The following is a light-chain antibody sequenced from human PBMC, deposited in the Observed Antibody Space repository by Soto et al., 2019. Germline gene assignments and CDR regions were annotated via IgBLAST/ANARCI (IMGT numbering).Light chain of an antibody. CDR2: GAS. J-gene: IGKJ3*01. Sequence: EIVMTQSPATLSVSPGERAILSCRASQSVSSDLAWYQQRPGQAPRLLIYGASTRATGIPARFSGSGSGTEFTLTISSLQSEDFAVYYCHQYSKWPLTFGPGTKVDIK. CDR1: QSVSSD. CDR3: HQYSKWPLT. V-gene: IGKV3-15*01.